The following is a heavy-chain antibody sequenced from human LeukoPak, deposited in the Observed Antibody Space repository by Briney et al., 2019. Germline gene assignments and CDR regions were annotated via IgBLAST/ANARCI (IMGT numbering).Heavy chain of an antibody. CDR1: RYTFNHYY. J-gene: IGHJ4*02. CDR3: ARGVRGHYYGSGSHPYYFDY. D-gene: IGHD3-10*01. CDR2: INPSDGST. Sequence: GASVKVSCKASRYTFNHYYMHWVRQAPGQGLEWMGRINPSDGSTSYAQKFQGRVTMTRDTSTTTVYMDLSSLRSEDTAVYYCARGVRGHYYGSGSHPYYFDYWGQGTLVTVSS. V-gene: IGHV1-46*02.